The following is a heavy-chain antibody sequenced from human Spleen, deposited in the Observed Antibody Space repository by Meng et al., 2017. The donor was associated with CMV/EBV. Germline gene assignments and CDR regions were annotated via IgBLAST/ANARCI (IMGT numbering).Heavy chain of an antibody. CDR3: AKDLDIIIPGAIPYYNGMDV. CDR1: GFTFSSYA. CDR2: VSSSGTST. Sequence: GGSLRLSCAASGFTFSSYAMSWVRQAPGKGLEWVSTVSSSGTSTYYADSVKGRFTISRDNSKNTVYMAMNSLRAEDTAIYYCAKDLDIIIPGAIPYYNGMDVWGQGTTVTVSS. V-gene: IGHV3-23*01. D-gene: IGHD2-2*01. J-gene: IGHJ6*02.